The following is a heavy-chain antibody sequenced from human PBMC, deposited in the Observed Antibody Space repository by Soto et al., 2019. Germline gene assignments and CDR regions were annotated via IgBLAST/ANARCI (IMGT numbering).Heavy chain of an antibody. Sequence: EVQLLESGGGLVQPGGSLRLSCAASGFTFSSYAMSWVRQAPGKGLEWVSAIRGSGGSTYYADSVTGRFTISRDNTKHTLYLQMNSLRAEDPAVYYCAKEYEYSSGGERIDYWGQGPLVTVSS. CDR1: GFTFSSYA. J-gene: IGHJ4*02. CDR2: IRGSGGST. V-gene: IGHV3-23*01. CDR3: AKEYEYSSGGERIDY. D-gene: IGHD6-19*01.